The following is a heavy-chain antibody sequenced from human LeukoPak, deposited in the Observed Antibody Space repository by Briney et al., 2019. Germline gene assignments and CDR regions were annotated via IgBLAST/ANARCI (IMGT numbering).Heavy chain of an antibody. V-gene: IGHV3-48*01. CDR1: GFTFSSYS. CDR2: ISSSSSTI. D-gene: IGHD3-22*01. CDR3: AKGYYYDSSGYYYGIGYFDY. Sequence: GGSLRLSCAASGFTFSSYSMNWVRQAPGKGLEWVSYISSSSSTIYYADSVKGRFTISRDNAKNSLYLQMNSLRAEDTAVYYCAKGYYYDSSGYYYGIGYFDYWGQGTLVTVSS. J-gene: IGHJ4*02.